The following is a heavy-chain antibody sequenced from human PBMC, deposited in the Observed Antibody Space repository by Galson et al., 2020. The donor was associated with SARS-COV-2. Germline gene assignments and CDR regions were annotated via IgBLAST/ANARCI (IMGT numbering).Heavy chain of an antibody. CDR2: ISWNSDSI. CDR3: AKDTGIAVAGTPFDY. J-gene: IGHJ4*02. V-gene: IGHV3-9*01. CDR1: GFSFDNYA. Sequence: TGGSLRLSCAASGFSFDNYAMHWVRQAPGKGLEWVSGISWNSDSIGYADSVKGRFTISRDNAKNSLYLQMNSLRAEDTALYYCAKDTGIAVAGTPFDYWGQGTLVTVSS. D-gene: IGHD6-19*01.